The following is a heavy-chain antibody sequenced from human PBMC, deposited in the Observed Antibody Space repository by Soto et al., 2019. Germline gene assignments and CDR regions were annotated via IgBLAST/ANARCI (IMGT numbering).Heavy chain of an antibody. Sequence: GGSLRLSCAASGFTFSSYAMHWVRQAPGKGLEYVSAISSNGGSTYYANSVKGRFTISRDNSKNTLYLQMGSLRAEDMAVYYCAKGQWLVRAAFDIWGQGTMVTVSS. J-gene: IGHJ3*02. CDR2: ISSNGGST. CDR1: GFTFSSYA. D-gene: IGHD6-19*01. CDR3: AKGQWLVRAAFDI. V-gene: IGHV3-64*01.